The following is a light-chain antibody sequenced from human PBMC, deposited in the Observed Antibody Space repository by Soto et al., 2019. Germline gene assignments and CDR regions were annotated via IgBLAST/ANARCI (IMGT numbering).Light chain of an antibody. CDR3: HQYGSSPFT. V-gene: IGKV3-20*01. CDR2: HAS. J-gene: IGKJ3*01. CDR1: QSVMGSY. Sequence: EIVLTQSPGTLSLSPGERATLSCRASQSVMGSYLAWYQQKLGQAPRLLIFHASTRATGIPDRFSGSGSGTDFTLTVSRLEPEDSAVYYCHQYGSSPFTFGPGTKVDIK.